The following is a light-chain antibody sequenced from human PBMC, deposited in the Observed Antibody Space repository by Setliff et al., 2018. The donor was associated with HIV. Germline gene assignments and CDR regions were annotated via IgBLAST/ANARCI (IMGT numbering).Light chain of an antibody. Sequence: QSALAQPRSVSGSRGQSVTISCTGSSSDVGGYTYVSWYQQRPGKSPKLMIYDVSKRPSGVPDRVSGSKSGNTASLTISGLQAEDEADYYCCSYAGSFTWVFGGGTKVTVL. J-gene: IGLJ2*01. CDR2: DVS. V-gene: IGLV2-11*01. CDR3: CSYAGSFTWV. CDR1: SSDVGGYTY.